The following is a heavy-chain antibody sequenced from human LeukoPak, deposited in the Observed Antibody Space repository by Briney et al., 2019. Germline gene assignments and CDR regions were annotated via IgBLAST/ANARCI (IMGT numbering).Heavy chain of an antibody. CDR2: IYYSGST. D-gene: IGHD3-3*01. V-gene: IGHV4-39*01. Sequence: SETLSLTCTVSGGSISSSSYYWGWIRQPPGKGLEWIGSIYYSGSTYYNPSLKSRVTISVDTSMNQFSLKLSSVTAADTAVYYCARITIFGVVQYYYYHYMDVWGKGTTVTVSS. J-gene: IGHJ6*03. CDR3: ARITIFGVVQYYYYHYMDV. CDR1: GGSISSSSYY.